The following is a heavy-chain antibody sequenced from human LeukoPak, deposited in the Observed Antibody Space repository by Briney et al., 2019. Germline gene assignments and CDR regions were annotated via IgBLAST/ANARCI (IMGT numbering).Heavy chain of an antibody. J-gene: IGHJ4*02. CDR3: AKKVEMATIEY. CDR2: ISGSGGSV. Sequence: PGGSQRLSCAASGFTFSSYAVSWVRQTPGKGLEWVSIISGSGGSVYYADSVKGRFTISRDNSKNTLYLQMNSLRAEDTAVYYCAKKVEMATIEYWGQGTLVTVSS. D-gene: IGHD5-24*01. CDR1: GFTFSSYA. V-gene: IGHV3-23*01.